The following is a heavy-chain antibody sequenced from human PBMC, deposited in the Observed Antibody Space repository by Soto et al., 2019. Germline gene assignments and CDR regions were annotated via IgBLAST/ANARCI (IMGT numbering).Heavy chain of an antibody. D-gene: IGHD3-10*01. CDR2: INHSGST. Sequence: QVQLQQWGAGLLKPSETLSLTCAVYGGSFSGYYWIWIRQPPGKGLEWMGEINHSGSTNYNPSLKSRVTISVDTSKNQFSLKLSSVTAADTAVYYCAGLLTSVPEYYFDYWGQGTLVTVSS. V-gene: IGHV4-34*01. CDR1: GGSFSGYY. CDR3: AGLLTSVPEYYFDY. J-gene: IGHJ4*02.